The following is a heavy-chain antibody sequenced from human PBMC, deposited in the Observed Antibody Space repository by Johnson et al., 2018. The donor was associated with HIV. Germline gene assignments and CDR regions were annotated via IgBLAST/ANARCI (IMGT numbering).Heavy chain of an antibody. D-gene: IGHD6-6*01. V-gene: IGHV3-9*01. CDR1: GFSFDDYA. Sequence: VQLVESGGGLVQPGRSLRLSCAASGFSFDDYAMHWVRQAPGKGLEWVSGLSWNSGSIGYADSVQGRFTISRDNAKNTLYLQMNSLRAEDTAVYYCANFGRSSSRSAFVIWGQGTIVPVSS. CDR2: LSWNSGSI. CDR3: ANFGRSSSRSAFVI. J-gene: IGHJ3*02.